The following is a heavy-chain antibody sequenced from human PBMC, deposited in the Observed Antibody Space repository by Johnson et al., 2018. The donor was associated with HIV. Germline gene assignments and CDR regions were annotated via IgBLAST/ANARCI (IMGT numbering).Heavy chain of an antibody. CDR2: ISYDGNNK. V-gene: IGHV3-30*03. Sequence: QVQLVESGGGLVQPGGSLRLSCAASGLTFSIYDMHWVRQAPGKGLEWVAVISYDGNNKYSADSVKGRFTISRDNSKTLYLQMNSLRAEDTAVYYCASIVVVPAAQDNDAFDIWGQGTMVTVSS. J-gene: IGHJ3*02. D-gene: IGHD2-2*01. CDR1: GLTFSIYD. CDR3: ASIVVVPAAQDNDAFDI.